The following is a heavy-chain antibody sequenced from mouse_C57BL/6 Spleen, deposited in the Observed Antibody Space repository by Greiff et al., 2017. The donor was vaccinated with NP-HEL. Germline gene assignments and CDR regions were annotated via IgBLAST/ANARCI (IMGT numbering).Heavy chain of an antibody. J-gene: IGHJ1*03. CDR1: GYTFTDYY. V-gene: IGHV1-26*01. D-gene: IGHD1-1*01. CDR2: INPNNGGT. Sequence: EVQLQQSGPELVKPGASVKISCKASGYTFTDYYMNWVKQSHGKSLEWIGDINPNNGGTSYNQKFKGKATLTVDKSSSTAYMELRSLTSEDSAVYYCARSRYYGSVYWYFDVWGTGTTVTVSS. CDR3: ARSRYYGSVYWYFDV.